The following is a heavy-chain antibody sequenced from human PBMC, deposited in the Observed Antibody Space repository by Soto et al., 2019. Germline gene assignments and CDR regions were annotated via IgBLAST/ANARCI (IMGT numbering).Heavy chain of an antibody. Sequence: PGGSLRLSCTASGFTTSFYSMRWVRQTPGKGLEWVAALSRSGGATSYADSVRGRFTISRDASKDTLFLQMRNLRAEDTAIYYCSKGEMSTIRNSFDPWGQGTLVTVSS. J-gene: IGHJ5*02. CDR1: GFTTSFYS. V-gene: IGHV3-23*01. CDR3: SKGEMSTIRNSFDP. CDR2: LSRSGGAT. D-gene: IGHD1-1*01.